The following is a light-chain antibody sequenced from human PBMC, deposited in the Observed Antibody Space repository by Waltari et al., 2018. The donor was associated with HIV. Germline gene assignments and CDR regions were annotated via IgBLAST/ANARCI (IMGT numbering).Light chain of an antibody. V-gene: IGKV3D-15*03. CDR3: QQYNGSWT. CDR2: STS. J-gene: IGKJ1*01. CDR1: QNIENK. Sequence: EIVMTQSPVTLSVSPGERATLPCRARQNIENKIVCYQRRPGQSPRLVIFSTSVRATGIPTRFSGSGSGTDFALTITTLQPEDYGMYYCQQYNGSWTFGRGTRVE.